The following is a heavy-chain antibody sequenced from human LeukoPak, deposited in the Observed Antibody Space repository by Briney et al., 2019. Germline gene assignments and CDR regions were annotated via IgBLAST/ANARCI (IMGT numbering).Heavy chain of an antibody. CDR3: ARGTVAVAGGDY. CDR2: ISSSSSYI. CDR1: GFTFSSYS. Sequence: GGSLGLSCAASGFTFSSYSMNWVRQAPGKGLEWVSSISSSSSYIYYADSVKGRFTISRDNAKNSLYLQMNSLRAEDTAVYYCARGTVAVAGGDYWGQGTLVTVSS. V-gene: IGHV3-21*01. J-gene: IGHJ4*02. D-gene: IGHD6-19*01.